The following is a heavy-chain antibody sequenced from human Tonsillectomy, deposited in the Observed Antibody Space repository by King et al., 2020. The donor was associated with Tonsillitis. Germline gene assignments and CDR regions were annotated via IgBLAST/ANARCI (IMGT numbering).Heavy chain of an antibody. CDR2: ISGSGGST. CDR1: GFTFSSYD. D-gene: IGHD3-9*01. Sequence: VQLVESGGGLVQPGGSLRLSCAASGFTFSSYDMSWVRQAPGKGLEWVSAISGSGGSTYYADSVKGRFTISRDNSKNTLYLQMNSLRAEDTAVYYCAKDLTQGYYYYYYGMDVWGQGTTVTVSS. CDR3: AKDLTQGYYYYYYGMDV. V-gene: IGHV3-23*04. J-gene: IGHJ6*02.